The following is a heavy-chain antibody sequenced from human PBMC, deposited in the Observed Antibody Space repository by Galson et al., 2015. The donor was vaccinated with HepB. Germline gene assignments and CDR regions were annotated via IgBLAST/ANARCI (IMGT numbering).Heavy chain of an antibody. D-gene: IGHD6-19*01. Sequence: QVQLQESGPGLVKPSETLSLTCTVSGGSIRSSTYYWVWVRQPPGKGLEWIGSIYYSGRTFYNPSLKSRVTISVDASKNQFSLKVRSVTAADTAAYYCARQPYISGWLYWYFDLWGRGTLVTVSS. CDR1: GGSIRSSTYY. CDR3: ARQPYISGWLYWYFDL. V-gene: IGHV4-39*01. J-gene: IGHJ2*01. CDR2: IYYSGRT.